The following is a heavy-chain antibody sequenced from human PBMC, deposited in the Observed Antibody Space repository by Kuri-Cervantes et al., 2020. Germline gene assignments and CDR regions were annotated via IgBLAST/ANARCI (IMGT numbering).Heavy chain of an antibody. CDR2: ISSSGSTI. D-gene: IGHD1-14*01. CDR3: AIVVPESNWYFDL. J-gene: IGHJ2*01. V-gene: IGHV3-11*01. CDR1: GFTFSDYY. Sequence: GGSLRLSCAASGFTFSDYYMSWIRQAPGKGLEWVSYISSSGSTIYYADSVKGRFTISRDNSKNTLYLQMNSLRAEDTAVYYCAIVVPESNWYFDLWGRGTLVTVSS.